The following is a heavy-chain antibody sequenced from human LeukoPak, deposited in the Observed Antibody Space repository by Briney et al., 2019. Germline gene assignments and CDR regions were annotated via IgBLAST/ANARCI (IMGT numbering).Heavy chain of an antibody. CDR3: AKAPPYSSSWLPYYYYYMDV. CDR1: GFTFSSYA. D-gene: IGHD6-13*01. V-gene: IGHV3-23*01. Sequence: GGSLRLSCAASGFTFSSYAMSWVRQAPGKGLEWVSAISGSGGSTYYADSVKGRFTISRDNSKNTLYLQMNSLRAEDTAVYYCAKAPPYSSSWLPYYYYYMDVWGKGTTVTVSS. J-gene: IGHJ6*03. CDR2: ISGSGGST.